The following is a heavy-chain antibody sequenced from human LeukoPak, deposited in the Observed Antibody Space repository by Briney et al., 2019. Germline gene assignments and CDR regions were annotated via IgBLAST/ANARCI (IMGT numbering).Heavy chain of an antibody. J-gene: IGHJ3*02. CDR1: GFTFSNYG. Sequence: GGSLRLSCAASGFTFSNYGMHWVRQAPGKGLEWVAVISYDERNKYYADSVKGRFTISRDNSKNTLYLQMNSLRAEDTAVYYCAKGRRDGYNSGPRGDIWGQGTMVTVSS. V-gene: IGHV3-30*18. CDR2: ISYDERNK. CDR3: AKGRRDGYNSGPRGDI. D-gene: IGHD5-24*01.